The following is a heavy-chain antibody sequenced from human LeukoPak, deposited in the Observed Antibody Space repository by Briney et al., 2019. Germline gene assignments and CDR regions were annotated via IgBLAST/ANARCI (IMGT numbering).Heavy chain of an antibody. CDR3: AGWNNGGDY. Sequence: SETLSLTCSVSGGSISGYHWSWIRQPPGKGLEWIGHIYYSGSSGSTRYNGSLKSRVPISVDTSKNQFSLNLTSVTAADTAVYYCAGWNNGGDYWGQGTLVTVSS. D-gene: IGHD1/OR15-1a*01. CDR2: IYYSGSSGST. CDR1: GGSISGYH. J-gene: IGHJ4*02. V-gene: IGHV4-59*01.